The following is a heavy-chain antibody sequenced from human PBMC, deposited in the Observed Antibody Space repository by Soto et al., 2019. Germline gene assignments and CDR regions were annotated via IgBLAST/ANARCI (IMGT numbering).Heavy chain of an antibody. D-gene: IGHD3-10*01. CDR2: VNPSGGPT. CDR1: EYTFANHF. V-gene: IGHV1-46*01. CDR3: ASEGSYYFDSRIDY. Sequence: QVRLVQSGAEVKKPGDSMSVSCKAPEYTFANHFIHWVRQAPGQGLEWMGIVNPSGGPTRYTQKFQGRVTMTRDTSTSTVYMVLSSLTSADTAVYYCASEGSYYFDSRIDYWGQGTLVTVSS. J-gene: IGHJ4*02.